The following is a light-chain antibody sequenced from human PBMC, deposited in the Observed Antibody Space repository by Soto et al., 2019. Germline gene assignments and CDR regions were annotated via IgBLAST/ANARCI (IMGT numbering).Light chain of an antibody. Sequence: QSALTQPPSASESPGQSVTISCTGTSSDVGGYNYVSWYQQHPNKAPKLMIYEVSKRPSGIPDRFSGSKSGNTASLTVSGLQADDEANYYCSSYAGSNNFGVFGGGTKLTVL. CDR2: EVS. CDR3: SSYAGSNNFGV. J-gene: IGLJ3*02. V-gene: IGLV2-8*01. CDR1: SSDVGGYNY.